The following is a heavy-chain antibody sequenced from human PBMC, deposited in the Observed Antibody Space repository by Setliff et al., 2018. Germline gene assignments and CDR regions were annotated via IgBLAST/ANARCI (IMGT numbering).Heavy chain of an antibody. CDR3: ARLWFGELLPDV. CDR2: ISSSSSYT. Sequence: PGGSLRLSCAASGFTFSDYYMSWVRQAPGKGLEWVSYISSSSSYTNYADSVKGRFTISRDNAKNSLYLQMNSLRAEDTAVYYCARLWFGELLPDVWGKGTTVTVSS. J-gene: IGHJ6*04. CDR1: GFTFSDYY. D-gene: IGHD3-10*01. V-gene: IGHV3-11*03.